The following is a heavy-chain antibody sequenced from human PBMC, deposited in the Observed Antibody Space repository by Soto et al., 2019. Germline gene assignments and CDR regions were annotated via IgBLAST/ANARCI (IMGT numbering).Heavy chain of an antibody. J-gene: IGHJ4*02. Sequence: QVQLVESGGDLVKPGGSLRLSCTASGFTFSDYYMSWIRQAPGKGLEWVSYMSSGGTTIYYADSVKGRFTISRDNAKNSLYLQMNSLSAEDTAVYYCARYYDNSASTPGLDYWGQGTLVTVSS. CDR3: ARYYDNSASTPGLDY. V-gene: IGHV3-11*01. CDR2: MSSGGTTI. CDR1: GFTFSDYY. D-gene: IGHD3-22*01.